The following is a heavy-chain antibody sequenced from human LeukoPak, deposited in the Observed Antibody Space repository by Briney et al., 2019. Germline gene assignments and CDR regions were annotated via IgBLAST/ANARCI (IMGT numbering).Heavy chain of an antibody. CDR2: ISSSSSTI. Sequence: GGSLRLSCAASGFTFSSYSMNWVRQAPGKGLEWASYISSSSSTIYYADSVKGRFTISRDNAKNSLYLQMNSLRAEDTAVYYCAKAKYSSSFYFDYWGQGTLVTVSS. CDR1: GFTFSSYS. CDR3: AKAKYSSSFYFDY. J-gene: IGHJ4*02. D-gene: IGHD6-6*01. V-gene: IGHV3-48*01.